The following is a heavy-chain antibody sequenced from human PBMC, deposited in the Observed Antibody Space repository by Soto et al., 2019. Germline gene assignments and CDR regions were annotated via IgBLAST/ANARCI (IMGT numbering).Heavy chain of an antibody. V-gene: IGHV1-18*04. CDR2: ISAYNGNT. J-gene: IGHJ6*02. CDR1: ENTFTSYG. D-gene: IGHD3-9*01. Sequence: ASVKVSCKASENTFTSYGISWVRQAPGQGLEWMGWISAYNGNTNYAHKLQGRVTMTTDTSTSTAYMELRSLRSDDTAVYYCARASYYDILTGYLYYYYGMDVWGQGTTVTVSS. CDR3: ARASYYDILTGYLYYYYGMDV.